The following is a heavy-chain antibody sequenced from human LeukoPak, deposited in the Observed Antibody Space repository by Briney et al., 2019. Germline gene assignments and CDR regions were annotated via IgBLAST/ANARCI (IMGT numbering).Heavy chain of an antibody. CDR3: ARGVDSYRSAWYFDL. CDR1: GVSFSGYY. CDR2: INHSGST. J-gene: IGHJ2*01. V-gene: IGHV4-34*01. D-gene: IGHD3-16*02. Sequence: SETLSLTCAVYGVSFSGYYLSWIRQPPGKGLEWIGEINHSGSTNYNPSLKSRVTISVDTSKNQFSLKLSSVTAADTALYFCARGVDSYRSAWYFDLWGRGTLVSVSS.